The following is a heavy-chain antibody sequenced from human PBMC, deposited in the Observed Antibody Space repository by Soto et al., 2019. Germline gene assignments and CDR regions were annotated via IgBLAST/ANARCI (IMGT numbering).Heavy chain of an antibody. V-gene: IGHV3-21*01. CDR1: GFTFSSYS. J-gene: IGHJ5*02. CDR2: ISSSSSYI. Sequence: EVQLVESGGGLVKPGGSLRLSCAASGFTFSSYSMNWVRQAPGKGLEWVSSISSSSSYIYYADSVKGRFTISRDNAKNSMYLQMNSLRAEDTAVYYCARDPLRSTSGQYNWFDPWGQGTLVTVSS. CDR3: ARDPLRSTSGQYNWFDP. D-gene: IGHD5-12*01.